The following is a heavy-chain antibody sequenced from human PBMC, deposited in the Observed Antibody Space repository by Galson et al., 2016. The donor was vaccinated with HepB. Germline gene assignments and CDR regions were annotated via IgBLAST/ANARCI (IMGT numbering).Heavy chain of an antibody. J-gene: IGHJ4*02. V-gene: IGHV3-7*01. CDR2: IKDDGSEK. CDR3: PRFVRRSSVNDDY. Sequence: SLRLSCAVSGFTFSSYWMSWVCQAPGKGLEWVANIKDDGSEKYYVDSVKGRFTISRDNAKNSLYLQMNSLRAEDTAVYYCPRFVRRSSVNDDYWGQGTLVTVSS. CDR1: GFTFSSYW. D-gene: IGHD5/OR15-5a*01.